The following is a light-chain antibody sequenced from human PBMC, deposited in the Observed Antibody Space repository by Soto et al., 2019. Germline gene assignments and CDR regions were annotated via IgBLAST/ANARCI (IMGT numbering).Light chain of an antibody. V-gene: IGLV4-69*01. CDR2: LNSDGSH. Sequence: QPVLTQSPSASASLGASVKLTCTLSSGHSSYAIAWHQQQPEKGPRYLMKLNSDGSHSKGDGIPDRFSGSSSGAERYLTISSLQSEDDANYYCQTWRTGIQVFGGGTKLTVL. J-gene: IGLJ2*01. CDR1: SGHSSYA. CDR3: QTWRTGIQV.